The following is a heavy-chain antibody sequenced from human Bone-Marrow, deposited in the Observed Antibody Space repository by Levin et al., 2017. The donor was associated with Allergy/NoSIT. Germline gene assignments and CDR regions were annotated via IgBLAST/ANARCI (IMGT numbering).Heavy chain of an antibody. CDR2: IYSDGSSR. J-gene: IGHJ3*02. CDR3: ARESVSESYSQSDALDI. V-gene: IGHV3-74*01. D-gene: IGHD3-10*01. Sequence: SGGSLRLSCAASGFTLSTYWMHWVRQAPGKGLVWVSRIYSDGSSRSYADSVKGRFTISRDNAKNTLYLQMNSLRVEDTAVYYCARESVSESYSQSDALDIWGQGTMVTVSS. CDR1: GFTLSTYW.